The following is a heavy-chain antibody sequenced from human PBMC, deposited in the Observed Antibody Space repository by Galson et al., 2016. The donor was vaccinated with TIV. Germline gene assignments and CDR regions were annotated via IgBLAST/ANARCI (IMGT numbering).Heavy chain of an antibody. CDR3: ARELWGGLDYDTHYFET. J-gene: IGHJ4*02. Sequence: PGRGLVWVSRIDRDGQRITYADSVKGRFTISRDNSKDILYLQMNSLTVEDTAVYYCARELWGGLDYDTHYFETWGQGTLVTVSS. CDR2: IDRDGQRI. V-gene: IGHV3-74*01. D-gene: IGHD3-22*01.